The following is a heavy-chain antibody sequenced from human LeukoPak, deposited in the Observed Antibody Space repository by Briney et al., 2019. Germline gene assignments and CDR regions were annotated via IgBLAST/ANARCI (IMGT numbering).Heavy chain of an antibody. CDR2: ISSSSSYI. CDR3: ARVGYYGSGSYYNVGADY. V-gene: IGHV3-21*01. D-gene: IGHD3-10*01. CDR1: GFTFSSYS. Sequence: NAGGSLRLSCAASGFTFSSYSMNWVRLAPGKGLEWVSSISSSSSYIYYADSVKGRFTISRDNAKNSLYLQMNSLRAEDTAVYYCARVGYYGSGSYYNVGADYWGQGTLVTVSS. J-gene: IGHJ4*02.